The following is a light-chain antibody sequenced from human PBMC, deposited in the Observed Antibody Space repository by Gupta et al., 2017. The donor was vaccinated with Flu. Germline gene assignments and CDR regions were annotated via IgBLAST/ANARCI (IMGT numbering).Light chain of an antibody. CDR1: SSDVGSSNL. J-gene: IGLJ3*02. V-gene: IGLV2-23*01. CDR2: EGS. CDR3: CSYAKSSTVV. Sequence: QSALTPPSSVSGSPGQSIPLSSAGASSDVGSSNLLSWYQQHPGKAPKLMIYEGSKRPSGVSNRFSGSKSGSTASLTISGLQAEDEADYYCCSYAKSSTVVFGGGTKLTVL.